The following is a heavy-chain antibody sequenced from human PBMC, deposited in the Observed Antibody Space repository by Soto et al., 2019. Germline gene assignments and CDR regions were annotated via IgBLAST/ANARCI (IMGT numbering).Heavy chain of an antibody. J-gene: IGHJ5*02. CDR1: VYSVSSNGAA. Sequence: SQTLSLTCAISVYSVSSNGAAWNWIIQSPSRGLEWLGRTYYRSKWYNDYAVSVKSRITINQDTSKNQFSLQLNSVTPEDTAVYYCARGSREQWGLIEPWGQGTLVSVSS. CDR3: ARGSREQWGLIEP. V-gene: IGHV6-1*01. D-gene: IGHD1-26*01. CDR2: TYYRSKWYN.